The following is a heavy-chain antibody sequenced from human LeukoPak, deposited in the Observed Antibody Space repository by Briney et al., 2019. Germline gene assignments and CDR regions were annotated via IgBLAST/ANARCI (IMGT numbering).Heavy chain of an antibody. CDR2: ISGSGGST. CDR3: AKDSMDYYDSSGWDY. Sequence: PGGSLRLSCEASGFTLSSYAMSWVRRAPGKGLEWVSAISGSGGSTYYADSVKGRFTISRDNSKNTLYLQMNSLRAEDTAVYYCAKDSMDYYDSSGWDYWGQGTLVTVSS. CDR1: GFTLSSYA. J-gene: IGHJ4*02. D-gene: IGHD3-22*01. V-gene: IGHV3-23*01.